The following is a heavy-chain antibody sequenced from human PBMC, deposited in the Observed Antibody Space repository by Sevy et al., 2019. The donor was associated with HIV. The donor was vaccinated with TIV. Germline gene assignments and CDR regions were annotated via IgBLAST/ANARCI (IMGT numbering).Heavy chain of an antibody. J-gene: IGHJ6*02. CDR1: GFTFSSYS. CDR3: ARELTTAVTAKGNYYYGMDV. D-gene: IGHD4-17*01. Sequence: GGSLRLSCAASGFTFSSYSMNWVRQAPWKGLEWVSSISSSSSYINYADSVKGRFTISRDNAKNSLYLQMNSLRAEDTAVYYCARELTTAVTAKGNYYYGMDVWGQGTTVTVSS. CDR2: ISSSSSYI. V-gene: IGHV3-21*01.